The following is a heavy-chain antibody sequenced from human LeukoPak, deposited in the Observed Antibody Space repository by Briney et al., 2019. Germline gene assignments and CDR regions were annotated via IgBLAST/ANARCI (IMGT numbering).Heavy chain of an antibody. CDR2: IVVGNGNT. CDR1: GFIFTSST. Sequence: ASVKVSCKTSGFIFTSSTMQWVRQARGQRLEWIGWIVVGNGNTNYAQKFHERVTITRDMSTSTAYMELSSLRSEDTAVYYCAAEWSGCLFYWGRGTLVTVSS. CDR3: AAEWSGCLFY. J-gene: IGHJ4*02. D-gene: IGHD3-3*01. V-gene: IGHV1-58*02.